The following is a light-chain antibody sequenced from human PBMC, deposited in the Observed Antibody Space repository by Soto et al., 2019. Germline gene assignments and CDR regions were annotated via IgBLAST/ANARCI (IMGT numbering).Light chain of an antibody. Sequence: EIVMTQSPATLSVSPGERATLSCRASQSVSSNLAWYQQKPGQAPRLLIYGASTRATGIPARFSGSGSGTGFTLTISSLQSEDFAVYYCQQYNNWPPGVFTFGPGTKVDIK. CDR1: QSVSSN. J-gene: IGKJ3*01. CDR2: GAS. CDR3: QQYNNWPPGVFT. V-gene: IGKV3-15*01.